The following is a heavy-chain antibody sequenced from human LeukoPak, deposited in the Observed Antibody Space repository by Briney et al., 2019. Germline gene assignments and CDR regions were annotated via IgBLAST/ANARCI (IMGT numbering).Heavy chain of an antibody. CDR2: ISWDGGST. V-gene: IGHV3-43*01. J-gene: IGHJ4*02. D-gene: IGHD6-19*01. CDR3: AKDIGGVGMAGCDY. Sequence: PGGSLRLSCAASGFTFDDYTMHWVRQAPGKGLEWVSLISWDGGSTYYADSVKGRFTISRDNAKNSLYLQMNSLRAEDTALYYCAKDIGGVGMAGCDYWGQGTLVTVSS. CDR1: GFTFDDYT.